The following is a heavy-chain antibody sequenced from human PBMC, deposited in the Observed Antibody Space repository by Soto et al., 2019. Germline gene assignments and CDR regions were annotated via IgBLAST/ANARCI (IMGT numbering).Heavy chain of an antibody. CDR1: GYTFTSYG. Sequence: DSVKVSCKASGYTFTSYGISWVRQAPGQGLEWMGWISAYNGNTNYAQKLQGRVTMTTDTSTSTAYMELRSLRSDDTAVYYCARDMVRGVIIRYYYYGMDVWGQGTTVTVSS. CDR2: ISAYNGNT. D-gene: IGHD3-10*01. V-gene: IGHV1-18*04. J-gene: IGHJ6*02. CDR3: ARDMVRGVIIRYYYYGMDV.